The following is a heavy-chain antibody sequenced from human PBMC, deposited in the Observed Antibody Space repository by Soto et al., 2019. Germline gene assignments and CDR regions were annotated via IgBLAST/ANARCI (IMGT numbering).Heavy chain of an antibody. CDR1: GGTFTSYA. Sequence: QVHLVQSGAEVKKPGSSVKVSCKASGGTFTSYAISWVRQAPGQGLEWMGGIIPIYGATKYAQKFQGRVTMTVDESSNTSDMELSRLTFEDTAVYYCARDTSGQGESFDPWGQGTQVTVSS. CDR3: ARDTSGQGESFDP. D-gene: IGHD2-8*01. V-gene: IGHV1-69*01. CDR2: IIPIYGAT. J-gene: IGHJ5*02.